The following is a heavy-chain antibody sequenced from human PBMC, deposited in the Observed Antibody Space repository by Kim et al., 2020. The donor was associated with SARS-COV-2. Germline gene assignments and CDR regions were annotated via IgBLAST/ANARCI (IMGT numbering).Heavy chain of an antibody. J-gene: IGHJ4*02. D-gene: IGHD4-4*01. Sequence: YSQKFQGRVTISRDTSANTAYMELNSLTTEDTAFYYCARDMNPTVYDYWGQGTLVTVSS. CDR3: ARDMNPTVYDY. V-gene: IGHV1-3*01.